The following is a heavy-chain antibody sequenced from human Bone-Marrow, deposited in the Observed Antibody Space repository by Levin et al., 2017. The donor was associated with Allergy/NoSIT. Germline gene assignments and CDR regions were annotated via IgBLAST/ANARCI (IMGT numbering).Heavy chain of an antibody. Sequence: SETLSLTCTVSGDSIRTYYWTWIRQPPGKGLEWIGYVHNSGSTTYNPSLESRVTISFDTSTKQLSLKLRSVNAADTAVYYCARAFSSASWFDPWGQGTLVIVSS. CDR1: GDSIRTYY. CDR2: VHNSGST. V-gene: IGHV4-59*01. J-gene: IGHJ5*02. CDR3: ARAFSSASWFDP. D-gene: IGHD6-25*01.